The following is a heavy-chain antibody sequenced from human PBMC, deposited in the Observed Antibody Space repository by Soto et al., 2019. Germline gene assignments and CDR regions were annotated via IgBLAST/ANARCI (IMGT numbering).Heavy chain of an antibody. D-gene: IGHD2-2*03. Sequence: SETLSLTCTVSGGSISGYYWSWIRQPPGKRLEWIGYIYYTGSTNYNPSLRSRVTISIDTSKNQFSLQLSSVTAADTAVYYCARSVDIVVVPAATNNWFDPRAQRTPVTVSS. CDR1: GGSISGYY. J-gene: IGHJ5*02. CDR3: ARSVDIVVVPAATNNWFDP. V-gene: IGHV4-59*12. CDR2: IYYTGST.